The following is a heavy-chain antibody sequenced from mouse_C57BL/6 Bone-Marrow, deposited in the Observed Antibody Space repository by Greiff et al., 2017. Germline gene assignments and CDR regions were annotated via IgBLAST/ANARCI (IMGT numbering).Heavy chain of an antibody. J-gene: IGHJ1*03. CDR3: ARIYYDYQLPHWYFDV. CDR2: IFPGSGST. CDR1: GYTFTDYY. D-gene: IGHD2-4*01. Sequence: VQLQQSGPELVKPGASVKISCKASGYTFTDYYINWVKQRPGQGLEWIGWIFPGSGSTYYNEKFKGKATLTVAKSSSTSYMLLSSLTSEDSAVYFCARIYYDYQLPHWYFDVWGTGTTVTVSS. V-gene: IGHV1-75*01.